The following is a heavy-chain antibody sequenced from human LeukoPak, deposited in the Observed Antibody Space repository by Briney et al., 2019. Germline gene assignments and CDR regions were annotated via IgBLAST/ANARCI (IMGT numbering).Heavy chain of an antibody. CDR3: VWYYDTGYSY. J-gene: IGHJ4*02. D-gene: IGHD3-9*01. Sequence: SVKVSCKASGYTFTSYAMHWVRQAPGQRLEWMGWITPFNGNTNYAQKFQDRVTITRDRSMSTAYMELSSLRSEDTAMYYCVWYYDTGYSYWGQGTLVTVSS. CDR2: ITPFNGNT. V-gene: IGHV1-45*02. CDR1: GYTFTSYA.